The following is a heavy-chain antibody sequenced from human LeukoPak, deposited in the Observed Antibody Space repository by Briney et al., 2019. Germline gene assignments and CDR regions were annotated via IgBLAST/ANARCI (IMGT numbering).Heavy chain of an antibody. CDR3: ARVKYTTTPLDY. V-gene: IGHV4-30-4*08. Sequence: PSQTLSLTCTVSGGSISSGDYYWSWIRQPPGKGLEWIGYIYYSGSTYYNPSLKSRLTISVDTSKNQFSLKLSSVTAADTAVYYCARVKYTTTPLDYWGQGTLVTVSS. J-gene: IGHJ4*02. D-gene: IGHD1-1*01. CDR2: IYYSGST. CDR1: GGSISSGDYY.